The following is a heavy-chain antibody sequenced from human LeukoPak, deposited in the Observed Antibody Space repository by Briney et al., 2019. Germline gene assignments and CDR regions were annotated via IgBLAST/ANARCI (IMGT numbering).Heavy chain of an antibody. Sequence: ASVKVSCKASGDTFIGFYIHWVRQAPGQGLEWMGWMNPNSGNTGYAQKFQGRVTITRNTSISTAYMELSSLRSEDTAVYYCARVPSDHIAAYDYWGQGTLVTVSS. CDR3: ARVPSDHIAAYDY. CDR1: GDTFIGFY. D-gene: IGHD6-25*01. V-gene: IGHV1-8*03. J-gene: IGHJ4*02. CDR2: MNPNSGNT.